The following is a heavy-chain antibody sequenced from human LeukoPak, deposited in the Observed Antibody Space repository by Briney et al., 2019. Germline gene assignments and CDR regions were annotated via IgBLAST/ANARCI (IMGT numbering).Heavy chain of an antibody. Sequence: SETLSLTCTVSGGSISSGDYYWSWIRQPPGKGLEWIGYIYYSGSTYYNPSLKSRVTISVDTSKNQFSLKLSSVTDADTAVYYCARGIYGSGSYYNGWGQGTLVTVSS. J-gene: IGHJ4*02. CDR2: IYYSGST. D-gene: IGHD3-10*01. CDR3: ARGIYGSGSYYNG. CDR1: GGSISSGDYY. V-gene: IGHV4-30-4*01.